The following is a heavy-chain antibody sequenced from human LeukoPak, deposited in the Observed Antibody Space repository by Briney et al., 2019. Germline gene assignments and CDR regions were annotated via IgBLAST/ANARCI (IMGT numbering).Heavy chain of an antibody. CDR1: GGSISSGDYY. V-gene: IGHV4-30-4*01. CDR2: IYYSGST. Sequence: ASETLSLTCTVSGGSISSGDYYWNWIRRPPGKGLEWIGYIYYSGSTYYNPSLKSRVTISLDTSKTQFSLRLSSVTAADAAVYYCSRGLRGRSGYYFDSWGQGTLVTVSS. J-gene: IGHJ4*02. CDR3: SRGLRGRSGYYFDS.